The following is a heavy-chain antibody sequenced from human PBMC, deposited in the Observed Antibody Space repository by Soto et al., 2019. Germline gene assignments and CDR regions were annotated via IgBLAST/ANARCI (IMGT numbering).Heavy chain of an antibody. CDR1: GGTFSSYA. J-gene: IGHJ5*02. V-gene: IGHV1-69*01. CDR3: ARVTEYCSSTSCYVNWFDP. CDR2: IIPIFGTA. D-gene: IGHD2-2*01. Sequence: QVQLVQSGAEVKKPGSSVKVSCKASGGTFSSYAVSWVRQAPGQGLEWMGGIIPIFGTANYAQKFQGRVTITADESTSTAYMELGSLRSEATAVYSCARVTEYCSSTSCYVNWFDPWGQGTLVTVSS.